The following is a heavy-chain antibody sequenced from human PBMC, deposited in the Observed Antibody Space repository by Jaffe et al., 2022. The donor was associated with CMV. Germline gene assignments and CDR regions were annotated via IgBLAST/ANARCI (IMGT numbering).Heavy chain of an antibody. D-gene: IGHD6-13*01. J-gene: IGHJ4*02. CDR2: FDPEEGET. CDR3: ATGKQRAAAGQGTLDN. V-gene: IGHV1-24*01. CDR1: GYTLTKFS. Sequence: QVQLLQSGAEVKKPGASVKVSCKVSGYTLTKFSMHWVRQAPGKGPEWMGDFDPEEGETFYAQKFQGRVTMTEDTSTDTAYMELSSLRSGDTAMYYCATGKQRAAAGQGTLDNWGQGTRVTVSS.